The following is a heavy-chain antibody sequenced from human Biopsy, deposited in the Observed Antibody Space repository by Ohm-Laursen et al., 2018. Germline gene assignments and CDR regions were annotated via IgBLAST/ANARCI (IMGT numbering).Heavy chain of an antibody. D-gene: IGHD2-8*01. V-gene: IGHV3-33*08. CDR2: IWFDGSRK. CDR1: GFTFSSYG. J-gene: IGHJ3*02. Sequence: SLRLSCTASGFTFSSYGMSWVRQAPGKGLEWVAVIWFDGSRKEYADSVKGRFSISRDNSRDTLYLEMNSLRVEDTAVYYCARYNGDIGAFDIWGQGTMVTVSS. CDR3: ARYNGDIGAFDI.